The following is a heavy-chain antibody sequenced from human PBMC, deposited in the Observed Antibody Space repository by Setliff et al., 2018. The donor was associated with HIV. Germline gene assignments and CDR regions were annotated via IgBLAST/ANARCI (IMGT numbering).Heavy chain of an antibody. CDR1: GGSISRYY. J-gene: IGHJ6*03. V-gene: IGHV4-59*08. CDR2: IYYSGST. D-gene: IGHD3-9*01. Sequence: SETLSLTCTVSGGSISRYYWSWIRQPPGKGLEWIGYIYYSGSTNYNPSLKSRVTISVDTSKNQFSLKLSAVTAADTAVYYCARGVRGYGEIRYFFYYYYMDVWVKGTTVTVSS. CDR3: ARGVRGYGEIRYFFYYYYMDV.